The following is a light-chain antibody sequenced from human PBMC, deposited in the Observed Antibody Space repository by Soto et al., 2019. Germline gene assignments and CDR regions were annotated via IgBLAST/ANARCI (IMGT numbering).Light chain of an antibody. CDR1: QDISND. CDR3: QQYDNLLYT. V-gene: IGKV1-33*01. J-gene: IGKJ2*01. Sequence: DIQMTQSPSSLSASVGDRVTITCQASQDISNDLNWYQQKPGKAPKLLIYDASNLETGFPSRFSGSESGKDFTFSISSLQPEDIATYYWQQYDNLLYTVGQETKLEIK. CDR2: DAS.